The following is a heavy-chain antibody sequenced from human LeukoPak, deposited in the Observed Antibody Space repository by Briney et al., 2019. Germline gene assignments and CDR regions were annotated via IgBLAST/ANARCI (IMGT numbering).Heavy chain of an antibody. Sequence: SETLSLTCTISGASISTGGFYWTWIRQPPGEGLEWIGYIFYTGSVDYNASLKSRLTISLDTSKNRFSLKLNSVTAADTAVYYCARDHSYYFGSQTSTLDVWGQGTAVTVSS. J-gene: IGHJ6*02. CDR2: IFYTGSV. D-gene: IGHD3-10*01. V-gene: IGHV4-31*03. CDR3: ARDHSYYFGSQTSTLDV. CDR1: GASISTGGFY.